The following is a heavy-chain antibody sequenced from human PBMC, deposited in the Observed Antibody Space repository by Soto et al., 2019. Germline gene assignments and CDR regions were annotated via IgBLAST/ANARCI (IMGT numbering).Heavy chain of an antibody. CDR2: IKSKTDGGTT. J-gene: IGHJ6*02. CDR1: GFTFSNAW. CDR3: ATDRGGYDYYYYGMDV. V-gene: IGHV3-15*07. Sequence: GGSLRLSCAASGFTFSNAWMNWVRQAPKKGKEKVGRIKSKTDGGTTDYASPVKGRFTISRDDSKNTLYLQMNSLKTEDTAVFYCATDRGGYDYYYYGMDVWGQGTTVTVSS. D-gene: IGHD5-12*01.